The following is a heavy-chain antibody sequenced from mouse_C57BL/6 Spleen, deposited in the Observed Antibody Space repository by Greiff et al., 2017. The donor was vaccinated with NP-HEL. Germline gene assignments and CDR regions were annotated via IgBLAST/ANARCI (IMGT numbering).Heavy chain of an antibody. CDR3: ARSGGNYGSYFDY. CDR1: GYAFSSYW. D-gene: IGHD2-1*01. J-gene: IGHJ2*01. CDR2: IYPGDGDT. Sequence: QVQLQQSGAELVKPGASVKISCKASGYAFSSYWMNWVKQRPGKGLEWIGQIYPGDGDTNYNGKFKGKATLTADKSSSTAYMQLSSLTSEDSAVYFCARSGGNYGSYFDYWGQGTTLTVSS. V-gene: IGHV1-80*01.